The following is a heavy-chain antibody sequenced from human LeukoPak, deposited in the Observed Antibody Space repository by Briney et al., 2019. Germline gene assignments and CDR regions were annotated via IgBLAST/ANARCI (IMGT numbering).Heavy chain of an antibody. CDR2: IYHSGST. CDR1: GYSISSGYY. D-gene: IGHD3-3*01. V-gene: IGHV4-38-2*01. Sequence: SETLSLTCAVSGYSISSGYYWGWIRQPPGKGLEWVGSIYHSGSTHYNPSLKSRVTISVDTSKNQFSLKLSSVTAADTAVYYCARHAPDVENYFDYWGQGTLVTVSS. J-gene: IGHJ4*02. CDR3: ARHAPDVENYFDY.